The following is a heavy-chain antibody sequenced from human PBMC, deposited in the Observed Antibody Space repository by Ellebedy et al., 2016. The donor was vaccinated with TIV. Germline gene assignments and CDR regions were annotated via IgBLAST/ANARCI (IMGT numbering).Heavy chain of an antibody. CDR1: GFTFSRYG. CDR2: ISYDGRVQ. J-gene: IGHJ4*02. Sequence: GESLKISCAASGFTFSRYGMHWVRQAPGKGLEWVAVISYDGRVQHYADSVKGRFTVSRDNAENSLYLQMDSLRAEDTAVYYCARTEKGTFYFDYWGQGTLVTVSS. D-gene: IGHD2/OR15-2a*01. CDR3: ARTEKGTFYFDY. V-gene: IGHV3-30*03.